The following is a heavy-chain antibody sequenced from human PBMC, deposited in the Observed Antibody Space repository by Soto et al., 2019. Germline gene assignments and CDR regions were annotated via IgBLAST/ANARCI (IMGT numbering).Heavy chain of an antibody. CDR2: ISYDGSNK. Sequence: QVQLVESGGGVVQPGRSLRLSCAASGFTFSSYAMHWVRQAPGKGLEWVAVISYDGSNKYYADSVKGRFTISRDNSKNTLYLQMNSLRAEDTAVYYCARDLLVAAGSFDYWGQGTLVTVSS. J-gene: IGHJ4*02. CDR3: ARDLLVAAGSFDY. D-gene: IGHD6-13*01. CDR1: GFTFSSYA. V-gene: IGHV3-30-3*01.